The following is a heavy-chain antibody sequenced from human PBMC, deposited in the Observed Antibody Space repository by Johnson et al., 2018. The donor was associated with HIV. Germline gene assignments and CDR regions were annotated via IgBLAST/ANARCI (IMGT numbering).Heavy chain of an antibody. J-gene: IGHJ3*02. CDR2: ISGYGRTI. V-gene: IGHV3-11*01. Sequence: VQLVESGGGVVQRGGSLRLSCAASGFTFSDSYMAWIRQAPGKGLEWISYISGYGRTIYYADSVKGRFTISRDNAKNSLYLQMNSLRAEDTAVYYCARGFDAFDIWGQGTMVTVSS. CDR3: ARGFDAFDI. CDR1: GFTFSDSY.